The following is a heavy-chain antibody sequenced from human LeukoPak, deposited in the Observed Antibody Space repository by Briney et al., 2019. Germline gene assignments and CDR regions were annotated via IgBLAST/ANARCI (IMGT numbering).Heavy chain of an antibody. D-gene: IGHD6-13*01. J-gene: IGHJ4*02. CDR2: IWYGGSNK. CDR1: GFTFSSYG. Sequence: GGSLRLSCAASGFTFSSYGMHWVRQAPGKGLEWVAVIWYGGSNKYYADSVKGRFTISRDNSKNTLYLQMNSLRAEDTAVYYCAKSIIAAAAPPDYWGQGTLVTVSS. V-gene: IGHV3-30*02. CDR3: AKSIIAAAAPPDY.